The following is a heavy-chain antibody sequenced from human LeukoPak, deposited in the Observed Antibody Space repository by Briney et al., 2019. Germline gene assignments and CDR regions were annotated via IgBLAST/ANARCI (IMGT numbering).Heavy chain of an antibody. V-gene: IGHV4-30-4*01. J-gene: IGHJ4*02. D-gene: IGHD3-10*01. CDR2: IYYSGST. Sequence: SQTLSLTCTVSGGSISSGNYYWSWIRQPPGKGLEWIGNIYYSGSTYYNPSLKSRVTTSVDTSKNQFSLKLSSVTAADTAVCYCARGSMLRALETLFDYWGQGTLVTVSS. CDR3: ARGSMLRALETLFDY. CDR1: GGSISSGNYY.